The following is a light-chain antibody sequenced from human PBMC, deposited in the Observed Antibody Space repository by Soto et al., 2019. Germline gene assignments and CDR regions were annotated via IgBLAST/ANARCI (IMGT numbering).Light chain of an antibody. V-gene: IGKV1-27*01. Sequence: DIQMTQSPSSLSASLGDRVTITCRASQGIKKYVAWYQQKPGKVPILLIYAASSLQSGVPSRFSGSGSGTDFTLTISSLQPEDVATYYCQKYDTVPWAFGQGTKVDIK. J-gene: IGKJ1*01. CDR2: AAS. CDR3: QKYDTVPWA. CDR1: QGIKKY.